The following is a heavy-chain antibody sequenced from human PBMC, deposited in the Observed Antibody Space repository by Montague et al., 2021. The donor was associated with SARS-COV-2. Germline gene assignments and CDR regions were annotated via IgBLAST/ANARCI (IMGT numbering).Heavy chain of an antibody. V-gene: IGHV4-38-2*02. CDR2: IEYSGST. Sequence: SETLSLTRIVSGYSISSGYYWGWVRQTPGKGLEWLGFIEYSGSTYYNPSLKTRVTMSLDTSKNQFSLKLTSVTAADTALYYCARDITLGMDVWGRGTTVTVSS. CDR3: ARDITLGMDV. CDR1: GYSISSGYY. J-gene: IGHJ6*02.